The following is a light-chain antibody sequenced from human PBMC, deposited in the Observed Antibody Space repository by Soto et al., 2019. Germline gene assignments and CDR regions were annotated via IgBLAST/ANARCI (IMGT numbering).Light chain of an antibody. CDR2: GSS. CDR3: QSYDNGLSASV. Sequence: QSVLTQPPSVSGAPGQRVTISCTGSSSNIGAGHVVHWYQQFPGRAPNLLIYGSSNRPSGVPDRFTGSKSGSSASLAITGLQAEDEAEYYCQSYDNGLSASVFGGGTKLTLL. V-gene: IGLV1-40*01. J-gene: IGLJ2*01. CDR1: SSNIGAGHV.